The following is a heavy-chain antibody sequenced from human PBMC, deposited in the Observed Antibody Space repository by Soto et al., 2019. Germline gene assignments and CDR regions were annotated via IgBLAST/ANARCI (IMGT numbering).Heavy chain of an antibody. CDR3: ARKVLFCDF. J-gene: IGHJ4*02. CDR2: ISPYYGNT. CDR1: GYNCTDFS. V-gene: IGHV1-18*01. Sequence: QVQLLQSGPEVTKPGASVKVSCKTSGYNCTDFSITWVRQAHGQGLEWMGWISPYYGNTKYAEKFQDRVTMTADTATNTFYLEWRTLRSGDTAIYYCARKVLFCDFWGQGALVTVSS. D-gene: IGHD3-9*01.